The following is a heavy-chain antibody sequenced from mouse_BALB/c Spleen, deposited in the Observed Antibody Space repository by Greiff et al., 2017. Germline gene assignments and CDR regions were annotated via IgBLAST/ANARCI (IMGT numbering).Heavy chain of an antibody. CDR2: ISSGGSYT. CDR1: GFTFSSYA. J-gene: IGHJ3*01. D-gene: IGHD2-1*01. Sequence: EVQVVESGGGLVKPGGSLKLSCAASGFTFSSYAMSWVRQSPEKRLEWVAEISSGGSYTYYPDTVTGRFTISRDNAKNTLYLEMSSLRSEDTAMYYCARVYGNYGPFAYWGQGTLVTVSA. V-gene: IGHV5-9-4*01. CDR3: ARVYGNYGPFAY.